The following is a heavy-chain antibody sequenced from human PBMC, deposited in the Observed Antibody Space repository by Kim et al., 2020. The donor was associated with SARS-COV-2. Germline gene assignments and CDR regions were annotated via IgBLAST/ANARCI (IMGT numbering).Heavy chain of an antibody. CDR2: SYI. Sequence: SYIYSADSVKGRFTISRDNAKKPLYPQMNSLRAEDTDVYYCAGVLGMAIWGRGTTVTVSS. CDR3: AGVLGMAI. V-gene: IGHV3-21*01. J-gene: IGHJ6*02.